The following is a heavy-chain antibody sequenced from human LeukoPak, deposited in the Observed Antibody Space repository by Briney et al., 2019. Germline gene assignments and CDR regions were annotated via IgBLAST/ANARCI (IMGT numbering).Heavy chain of an antibody. CDR3: ARDTDSVDTAMAPWAYSFDY. CDR2: ISSSGSTI. J-gene: IGHJ4*02. CDR1: GFTFSSYE. D-gene: IGHD5-18*01. V-gene: IGHV3-48*03. Sequence: PGGSLRLSCAASGFTFSSYEMNWVRQAPGKGLEWVSYISSSGSTIYYADSVKGRFTISRDNAKNSLYLQMNSLRAEDTAVYYCARDTDSVDTAMAPWAYSFDYWGQGTLVTVSS.